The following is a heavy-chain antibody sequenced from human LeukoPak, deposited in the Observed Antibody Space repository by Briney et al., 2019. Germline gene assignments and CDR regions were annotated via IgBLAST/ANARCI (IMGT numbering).Heavy chain of an antibody. V-gene: IGHV7-4-1*02. CDR2: INTNTGNP. CDR3: AREEAATGDYFDY. CDR1: GYTFTSYA. Sequence: ASVTVSCTASGYTFTSYAMNWVRQAPGQGLEWMGWINTNTGNPTYAQGFTGRFVFSLDTSVSTAYLQISSLKAEDTAVYYCAREEAATGDYFDYWGQGTLVTVSS. J-gene: IGHJ4*02. D-gene: IGHD2-15*01.